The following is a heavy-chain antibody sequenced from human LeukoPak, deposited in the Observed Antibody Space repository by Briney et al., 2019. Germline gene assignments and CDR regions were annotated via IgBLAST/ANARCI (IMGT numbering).Heavy chain of an antibody. V-gene: IGHV4-34*01. D-gene: IGHD3-3*01. Sequence: PSETLSLTCAVYGGSFSGYYWSWIRQPPGKGLEWIGEINHSGSTNYNPSLKSRVTISVDTSKNQFSLKLSSVTAADTAVYYCARDYDFWSGPGWGFDYWGQGTLVTVSS. CDR2: INHSGST. J-gene: IGHJ4*02. CDR1: GGSFSGYY. CDR3: ARDYDFWSGPGWGFDY.